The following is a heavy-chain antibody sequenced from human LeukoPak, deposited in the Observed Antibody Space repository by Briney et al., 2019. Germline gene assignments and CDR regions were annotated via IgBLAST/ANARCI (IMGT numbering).Heavy chain of an antibody. Sequence: GGSLRLSCAASGFTFSTTAMGWVRQAPGKGLEWLSVISGSGDNTVMSGSGENTYYADSVKGRFSISRDNGKSTLYLQMNSLRVEDTAVYYCARGPGSTGGAYVGDYWGHGTRVTVSS. D-gene: IGHD4-23*01. CDR1: GFTFSTTA. CDR3: ARGPGSTGGAYVGDY. CDR2: ISGSGDNTVMSGSGENT. J-gene: IGHJ4*01. V-gene: IGHV3-23*01.